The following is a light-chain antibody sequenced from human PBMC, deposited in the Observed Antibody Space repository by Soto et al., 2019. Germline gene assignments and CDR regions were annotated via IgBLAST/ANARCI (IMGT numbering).Light chain of an antibody. J-gene: IGLJ3*02. CDR3: AARDDTLNGAV. Sequence: QSALTQPPSVSGTPGQRVTISCSGSSSNVGSNTVNWYQQLPGTAPKLLIYSSNQRPSGVPDRFSGSKSGTSASLAISGLQSEDEADYYCAARDDTLNGAVFGDETKLTVL. V-gene: IGLV1-44*01. CDR2: SSN. CDR1: SSNVGSNT.